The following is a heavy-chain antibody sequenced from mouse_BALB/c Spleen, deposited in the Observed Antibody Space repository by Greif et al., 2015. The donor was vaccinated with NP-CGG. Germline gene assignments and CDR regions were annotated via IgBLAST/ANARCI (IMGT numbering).Heavy chain of an antibody. J-gene: IGHJ2*01. V-gene: IGHV1-54*01. Sequence: VQLQESGAELVRPGTSVKVSCKASGYAFTNYLIEWVKQRPGQGLEWIGVINPGSGGTNYNEKFKGKATLTADKSSSTAYMQLSSLTSDDSAVYFCARNYDYDGTFDYWGQGTTLTVSS. D-gene: IGHD2-4*01. CDR1: GYAFTNYL. CDR3: ARNYDYDGTFDY. CDR2: INPGSGGT.